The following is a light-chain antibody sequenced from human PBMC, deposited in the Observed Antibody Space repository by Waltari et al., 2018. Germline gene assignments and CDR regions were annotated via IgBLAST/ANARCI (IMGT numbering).Light chain of an antibody. CDR2: EVS. J-gene: IGLJ1*01. Sequence: QSALTQPASVSGSPGQSITISCPGTRSDVRGYNYVSCYQQHPGKAPKLMIYEVSNRPSGVSNRFSGSKSGNTASLTISGLQAEDEADYYCSSYTSSSTQFYVFGTGTKVTVL. CDR3: SSYTSSSTQFYV. CDR1: RSDVRGYNY. V-gene: IGLV2-14*01.